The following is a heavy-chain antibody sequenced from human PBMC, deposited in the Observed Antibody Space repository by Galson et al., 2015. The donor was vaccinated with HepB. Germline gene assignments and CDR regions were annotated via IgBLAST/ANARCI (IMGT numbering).Heavy chain of an antibody. CDR1: GGTFSSYA. Sequence: SVKVSCKASGGTFSSYAISWVRQAPGQGLEWMGGIIPIFGTANYAQKFQGRVTITADESTSTAYMELSSLRSEDTAVYYCASSGHVGNYARFYYYMDVWGKGTTVTVSS. CDR2: IIPIFGTA. V-gene: IGHV1-69*13. CDR3: ASSGHVGNYARFYYYMDV. J-gene: IGHJ6*03. D-gene: IGHD4-23*01.